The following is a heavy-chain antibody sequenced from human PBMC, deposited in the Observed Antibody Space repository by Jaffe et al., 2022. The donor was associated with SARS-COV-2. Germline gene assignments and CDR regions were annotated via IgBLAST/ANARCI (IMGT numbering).Heavy chain of an antibody. D-gene: IGHD1-1*01. V-gene: IGHV3-11*06. CDR3: VRVSKYNWNFGY. J-gene: IGHJ4*02. CDR2: ISSLSSST. CDR1: GFTFSDYY. Sequence: QVQLVESGGGLVKPGGSLRLSCVASGFTFSDYYMTWIRQAPGKGLEWVSYISSLSSSTNYADSVKGRFTISRDNAKNSLYLQMNSLRVEDTAVYYCVRVSKYNWNFGYWGQGTLVTVSS.